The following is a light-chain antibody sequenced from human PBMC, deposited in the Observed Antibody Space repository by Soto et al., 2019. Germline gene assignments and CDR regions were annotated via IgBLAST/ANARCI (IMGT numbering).Light chain of an antibody. V-gene: IGKV1-9*01. CDR3: QQFNAYPLT. CDR2: GVS. Sequence: DIQLTQSPSFLSASVGDRVTISCRASQGISGYLAWYQQKPGKAPKLLIYGVSTLQSGVPSSFSGSASGTEFTLTISSLQPEDFATYFCQQFNAYPLTFGGGTKLEIK. J-gene: IGKJ4*01. CDR1: QGISGY.